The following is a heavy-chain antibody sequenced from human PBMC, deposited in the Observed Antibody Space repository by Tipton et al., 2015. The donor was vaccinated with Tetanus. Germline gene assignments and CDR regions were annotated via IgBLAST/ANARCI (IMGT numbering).Heavy chain of an antibody. CDR3: ARAARDGYKLDYYTDY. CDR1: GYSFTSYW. Sequence: QLVQSGAEVKKPGESLKISCKGSGYSFTSYWIGWVRQMPGKGLEWMGIIYPGDSDTRYSPSFQGQVTISGDKSISTAYLQWSSPKASDTAMYYCARAARDGYKLDYYTDYWGQGTLVTVSS. CDR2: IYPGDSDT. J-gene: IGHJ4*02. V-gene: IGHV5-51*01. D-gene: IGHD5-24*01.